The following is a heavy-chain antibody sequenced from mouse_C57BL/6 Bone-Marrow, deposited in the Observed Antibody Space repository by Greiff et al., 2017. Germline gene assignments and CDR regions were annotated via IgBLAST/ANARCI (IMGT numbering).Heavy chain of an antibody. CDR1: GYTFTSYW. CDR2: IDPTDSYT. J-gene: IGHJ3*01. Sequence: VQLQQPGAELVMPGASVKLSCKASGYTFTSYWMHWVKQRPGQGLEWIGEIDPTDSYTNYNQKFKGKSTLTVDKSSSTAYMQLSSLTSEDSAVYYYARESHFAYWGQGTLVTVS. V-gene: IGHV1-69*01. CDR3: ARESHFAY.